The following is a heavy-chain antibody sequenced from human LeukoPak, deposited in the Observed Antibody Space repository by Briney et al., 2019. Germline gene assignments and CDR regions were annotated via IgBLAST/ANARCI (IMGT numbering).Heavy chain of an antibody. CDR2: MYYSGKF. J-gene: IGHJ3*02. CDR1: GGSISSYY. V-gene: IGHV4-59*01. CDR3: ASYGDKQAFDI. Sequence: SQTLSLTCTVSGGSISSYYWNWVRQPPGKGLEWIGYMYYSGKFNYNPSLKSRVTISVDTSKNQFSLKLNSVTAADTAVYYCASYGDKQAFDIRGRGTTVTVSS. D-gene: IGHD4-23*01.